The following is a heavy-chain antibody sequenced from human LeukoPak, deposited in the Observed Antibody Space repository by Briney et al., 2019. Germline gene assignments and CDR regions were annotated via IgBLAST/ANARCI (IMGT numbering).Heavy chain of an antibody. CDR2: IYYSGST. D-gene: IGHD6-13*01. Sequence: KPSETLSLSCTVSGGSIRSSSYYWGWIRQPPGKGLEWIGYIYYSGSTNYNPSLKSRVTISVDTSKNQFSLKLSSVTAADTAFYYCARTGYSSSWSYYFDYWGQGTLVTVSS. CDR3: ARTGYSSSWSYYFDY. V-gene: IGHV4-61*05. J-gene: IGHJ4*02. CDR1: GGSIRSSSYY.